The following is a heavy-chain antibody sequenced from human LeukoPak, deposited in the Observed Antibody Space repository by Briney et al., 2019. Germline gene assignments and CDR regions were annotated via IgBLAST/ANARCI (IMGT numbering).Heavy chain of an antibody. CDR3: SRDGGLNTNFDY. Sequence: GGSLRLSCVASGLAFRNHWMSWVHQAPGKGLEWVSSISGSGDNTYHAESVKGRFTISRDNSKNTLFLQMNSLRAEDTAVYYCSRDGGLNTNFDYWGQGTLVTVSS. V-gene: IGHV3-23*01. J-gene: IGHJ4*02. CDR1: GLAFRNHW. CDR2: ISGSGDNT. D-gene: IGHD2-15*01.